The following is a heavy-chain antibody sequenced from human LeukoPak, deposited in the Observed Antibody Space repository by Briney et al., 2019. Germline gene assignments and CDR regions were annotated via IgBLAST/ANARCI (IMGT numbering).Heavy chain of an antibody. CDR2: IYTSGST. V-gene: IGHV4-4*08. CDR1: GGSISSYY. CDR3: AREGYYDSSGYLPFDI. D-gene: IGHD3-22*01. J-gene: IGHJ3*02. Sequence: RSETLSLTCTVSGGSISSYYWSWIRQHPGKGLEWIGRIYTSGSTNYNPSLKSRVTISVDTSKNQFSLKLSSVTAADTAVYYCAREGYYDSSGYLPFDIWGQGTMVTVSS.